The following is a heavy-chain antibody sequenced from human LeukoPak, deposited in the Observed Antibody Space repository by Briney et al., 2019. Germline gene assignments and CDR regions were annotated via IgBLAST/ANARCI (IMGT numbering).Heavy chain of an antibody. J-gene: IGHJ4*02. CDR1: GGSFSGYY. CDR3: ARGRGNSSGWSFDY. D-gene: IGHD6-19*01. Sequence: PSETLSLTCAVYGGSFSGYYWGWIRQPPGKGLEWIGEINHSGSTNYNPSLKSRVTISVDTSKNQFSLKLSSVTAADTAVYYCARGRGNSSGWSFDYWGQGTLVTVSS. V-gene: IGHV4-34*01. CDR2: INHSGST.